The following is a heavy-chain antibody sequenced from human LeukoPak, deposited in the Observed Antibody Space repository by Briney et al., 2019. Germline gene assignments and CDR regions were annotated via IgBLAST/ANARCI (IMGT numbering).Heavy chain of an antibody. CDR1: GGSISSDY. J-gene: IGHJ6*03. CDR3: ARARADSSSWYYYYYMDV. Sequence: PSETLSLTCTVSGGSISSDYWSWIRQPPGKGLEWIGYIYYSGSTNYNPSLKSRVTISVDTSKNQFSLKLSSVTAADTAVYYCARARADSSSWYYYYYMDVWGKGTTVTVSS. V-gene: IGHV4-59*01. CDR2: IYYSGST. D-gene: IGHD6-13*01.